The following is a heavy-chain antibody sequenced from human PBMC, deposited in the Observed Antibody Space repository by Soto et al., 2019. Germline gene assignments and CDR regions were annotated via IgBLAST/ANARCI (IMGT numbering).Heavy chain of an antibody. CDR3: ARDLAPYCSGGSCYPPFDY. Sequence: QVQLVQSGAEVKKPGSSVKVSCKASGGTFSSYAISWVRQAPGQGLEWMGGIIPIFGTANYAQKFQGRVTITADESTSKAYMELSSLRSEDTAVYYCARDLAPYCSGGSCYPPFDYWGQGTLVTVSS. CDR2: IIPIFGTA. D-gene: IGHD2-15*01. V-gene: IGHV1-69*12. J-gene: IGHJ4*02. CDR1: GGTFSSYA.